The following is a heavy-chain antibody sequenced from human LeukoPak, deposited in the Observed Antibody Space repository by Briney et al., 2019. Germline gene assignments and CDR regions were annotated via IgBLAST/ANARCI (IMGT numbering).Heavy chain of an antibody. CDR2: ISPSGSTT. CDR1: GFTFTTYA. D-gene: IGHD1-26*01. J-gene: IGHJ4*02. Sequence: GSLRLSCAASGFTFTTYAMTWVRQAPGKGLEWVSSISPSGSTTYYADSVKGRFTISRDNSKNTLYLQMNSLRAEDTAIYYCAKGASGPDDWGQGTLVTVSS. V-gene: IGHV3-23*01. CDR3: AKGASGPDD.